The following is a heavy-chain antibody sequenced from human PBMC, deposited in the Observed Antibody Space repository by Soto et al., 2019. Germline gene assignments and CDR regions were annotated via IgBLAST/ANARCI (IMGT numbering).Heavy chain of an antibody. J-gene: IGHJ4*02. CDR1: GYSFTSNW. Sequence: PGESLKISFKGSGYSFTSNWIGWVRQMPGKGLEWMGIIYPGDSDTRYSPPFQGQVTISADKSISTAYLQWSRLKASDSAMYYCARMDSSALGIDYWGQGTLVTVST. V-gene: IGHV5-51*01. CDR2: IYPGDSDT. CDR3: ARMDSSALGIDY. D-gene: IGHD3-22*01.